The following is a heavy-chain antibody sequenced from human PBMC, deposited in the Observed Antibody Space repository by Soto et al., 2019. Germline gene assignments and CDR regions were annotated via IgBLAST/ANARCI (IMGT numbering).Heavy chain of an antibody. CDR2: IASVGVT. CDR1: GGFISSGGYY. V-gene: IGHV4-31*03. CDR3: GRSQPRGTDC. Sequence: QLQLQESGPGLVKPSQTLSLTCTVSGGFISSGGYYWSWVRQHPGKGLQWIGYIASVGVTFYNASLRNRANIAVDTYKNQFSLDLTSVTAADTAVYFCGRSQPRGTDCWGQGTLVTVSS. D-gene: IGHD3-16*01. J-gene: IGHJ4*02.